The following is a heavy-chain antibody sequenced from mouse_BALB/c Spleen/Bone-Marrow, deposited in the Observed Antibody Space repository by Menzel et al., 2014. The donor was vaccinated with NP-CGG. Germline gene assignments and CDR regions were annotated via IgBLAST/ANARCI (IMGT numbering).Heavy chain of an antibody. D-gene: IGHD1-1*01. V-gene: IGHV14-3*02. CDR2: IDPASGDT. Sequence: VQLQQSGAELVKPGASVKLSCTASGFNIRDTYMHWVKQRPEQGLEWIGRIDPASGDTKYDPKFQGKAAITGDTSSNTAYLQLSSLTSEDTAVYYCSRDYGGTAWFAYWGQGTLVTVSA. CDR1: GFNIRDTY. CDR3: SRDYGGTAWFAY. J-gene: IGHJ3*01.